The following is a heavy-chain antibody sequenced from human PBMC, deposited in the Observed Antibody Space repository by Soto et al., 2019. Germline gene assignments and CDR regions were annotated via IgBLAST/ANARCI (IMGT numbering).Heavy chain of an antibody. CDR2: IKYDGSEK. J-gene: IGHJ4*02. CDR1: GFTFTSYW. V-gene: IGHV3-7*04. CDR3: ARDEGRGRDF. Sequence: EVQLVESGGGLVQPGGSLRISCAASGFTFTSYWMTWVRQAPGKGLEWVANIKYDGSEKYYVDSVKGRCTISRDNVQRSLYLQMNTLRDEDTAVYYCARDEGRGRDFWGQGTLVTVSS.